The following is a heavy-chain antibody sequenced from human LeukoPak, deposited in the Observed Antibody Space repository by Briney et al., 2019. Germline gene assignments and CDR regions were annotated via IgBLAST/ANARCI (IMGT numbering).Heavy chain of an antibody. D-gene: IGHD2-15*01. V-gene: IGHV3-48*04. CDR3: ARDFTPQAY. Sequence: TGGSLRLSCAASGFTFSSYSMNWVRQAPWKGLGWVSYISSSSSTIYYADSVKGRFTISRDNAKNSLYLQMNSLRAEDTAVYYCARDFTPQAYWGQGTLVTVSS. CDR1: GFTFSSYS. CDR2: ISSSSSTI. J-gene: IGHJ4*02.